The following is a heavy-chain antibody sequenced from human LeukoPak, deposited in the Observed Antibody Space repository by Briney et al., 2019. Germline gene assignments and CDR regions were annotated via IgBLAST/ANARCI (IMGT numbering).Heavy chain of an antibody. CDR2: ITPSGGST. D-gene: IGHD1-26*01. CDR3: ARDNSVGDYAWWFDP. CDR1: GYTFTNYY. Sequence: ASVKVSCKASGYTFTNYYMHWVRQAPGQGLEWLGLITPSGGSTWYVQKFQGRVTMTRDMSTSTDYMELSSLRSEDTAVYYCARDNSVGDYAWWFDPWGQGTLVTVSS. V-gene: IGHV1-46*01. J-gene: IGHJ5*02.